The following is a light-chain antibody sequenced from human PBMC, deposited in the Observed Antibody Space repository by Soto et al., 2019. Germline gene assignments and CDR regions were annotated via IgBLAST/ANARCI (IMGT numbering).Light chain of an antibody. J-gene: IGLJ1*01. Sequence: TVPCSVCGSSGKLLTIYCTGNRSDVGGYNYVSWYQQHPGKAPKLMIYDVSNRPSGVSNRFSGSKSGNTASLTISGLQAEDEADYYCSSYTSSSTPYVFGTGTKVTVL. V-gene: IGLV2-14*01. CDR1: RSDVGGYNY. CDR3: SSYTSSSTPYV. CDR2: DVS.